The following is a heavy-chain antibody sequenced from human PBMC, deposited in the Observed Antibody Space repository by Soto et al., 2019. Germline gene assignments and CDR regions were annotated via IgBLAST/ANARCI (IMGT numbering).Heavy chain of an antibody. CDR2: ISYDGSNK. J-gene: IGHJ6*02. CDR1: GFTFSSYA. CDR3: ARAEQLPPYYYYGMDV. V-gene: IGHV3-30-3*01. Sequence: GGSLRLSCAASGFTFSSYAMHWVRQAPGKGLEWVAVISYDGSNKYYADSVKGRFTISRDNSKNTLYLQMNSLGAEDTAVYYCARAEQLPPYYYYGMDVWGQGTTVTVSS. D-gene: IGHD6-13*01.